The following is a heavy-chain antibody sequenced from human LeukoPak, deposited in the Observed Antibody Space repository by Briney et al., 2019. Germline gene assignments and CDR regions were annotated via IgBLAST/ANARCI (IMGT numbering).Heavy chain of an antibody. V-gene: IGHV3-23*01. D-gene: IGHD6-19*01. J-gene: IGHJ5*02. CDR1: GFTFSSYA. Sequence: PGGSLRLSXAASGFTFSSYAMSWVRQAPGKGLEWVSAISGSGGSTYYADSVKGRFTISRDNSKNTLYLQMNSLRAEDTAVYYCAKSSGWPNWFDPWGQGTLVTVSS. CDR3: AKSSGWPNWFDP. CDR2: ISGSGGST.